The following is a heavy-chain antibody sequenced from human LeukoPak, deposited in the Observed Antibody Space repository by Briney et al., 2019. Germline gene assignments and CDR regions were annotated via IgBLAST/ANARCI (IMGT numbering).Heavy chain of an antibody. CDR2: IGGSGLYT. J-gene: IGHJ3*01. V-gene: IGHV3-23*01. D-gene: IGHD4-17*01. CDR1: EFNFASYA. CDR3: GRDPNGDYVGAFEF. Sequence: GGSLRLSCVASEFNFASYAMTWVRLTPGKGLEWVSSIGGSGLYTNYADSVRGRFTISSDNSKNTLYLQMNSLRAEDTAVYYCGRDPNGDYVGAFEFWGQGTLVSVSS.